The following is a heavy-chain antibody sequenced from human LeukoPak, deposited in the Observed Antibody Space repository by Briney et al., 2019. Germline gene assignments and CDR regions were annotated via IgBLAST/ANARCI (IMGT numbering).Heavy chain of an antibody. Sequence: GGSLRLSCAASGFTFSDYWMHWVRQAPGKGLVWVSRVNSDGYADSVKGRFTISRDNSKNKVYLQMNRLRAGDTARYYCAKDLTTAPGTVFHFHPWGQGTLVTVSS. V-gene: IGHV3-74*01. J-gene: IGHJ5*02. D-gene: IGHD6-13*01. CDR3: AKDLTTAPGTVFHFHP. CDR2: VNSDG. CDR1: GFTFSDYW.